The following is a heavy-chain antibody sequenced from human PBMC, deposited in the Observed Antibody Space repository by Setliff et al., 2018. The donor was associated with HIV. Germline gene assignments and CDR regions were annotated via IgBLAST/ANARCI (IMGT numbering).Heavy chain of an antibody. CDR2: IYYSGST. CDR1: GGSISSSSYY. Sequence: SETLSLTCTVSGGSISSSSYYWGWIRQPPGKGLEWLGSIYYSGSTYYNPSLKSRVTISVDTSKNQFSLKLSSVTAADTAVYYCARDRGLRYFDWLFMDVWGKGTTVTVSS. D-gene: IGHD3-9*01. J-gene: IGHJ6*01. CDR3: ARDRGLRYFDWLFMDV. V-gene: IGHV4-39*02.